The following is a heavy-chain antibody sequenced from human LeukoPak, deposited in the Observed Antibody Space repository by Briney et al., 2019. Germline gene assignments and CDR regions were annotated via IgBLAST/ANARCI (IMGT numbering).Heavy chain of an antibody. CDR1: GFTFGDYA. J-gene: IGHJ3*02. Sequence: PGGSLRLSCTASGFTFGDYAMNWFRQAPGKGLEWVGFIRSKPYGGTTAYAASVKGRFSIPRDDSRTIAYLQMNSLKTEDTAVYHCARGVATVTPGVDAFDIWGQGTMVTVSS. CDR3: ARGVATVTPGVDAFDI. D-gene: IGHD4-17*01. V-gene: IGHV3-49*03. CDR2: IRSKPYGGTT.